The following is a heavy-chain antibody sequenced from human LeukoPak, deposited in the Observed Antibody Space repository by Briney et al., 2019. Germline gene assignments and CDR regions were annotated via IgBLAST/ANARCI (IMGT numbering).Heavy chain of an antibody. V-gene: IGHV4-4*02. J-gene: IGHJ6*02. D-gene: IGHD6-13*01. CDR1: GGSISSSNW. CDR2: IYHSGST. CDR3: ARDRKSSSWYRSYYYGMDV. Sequence: SETLSLTCAVSGGSISSSNWWSWVRQPPGKGLEWIGEIYHSGSTNYNPSLKSRVTISVDKSKNQFSLKLSSVTAADTAVYYCARDRKSSSWYRSYYYGMDVWGQGTTVTVSS.